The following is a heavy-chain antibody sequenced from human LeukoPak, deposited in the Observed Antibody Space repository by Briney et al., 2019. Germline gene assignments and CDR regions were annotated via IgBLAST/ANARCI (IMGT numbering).Heavy chain of an antibody. J-gene: IGHJ4*02. CDR1: GFTFSNYA. CDR2: ISGSGSST. Sequence: GGSLRLSCAASGFTFSNYAMSWVRQAPGKGLEWVSAISGSGSSTYYVDSVKGRFTISRDNSKNTLYLQMNSLRADDTAVYYCARVRYYDSSGYYYSSFDYWGQGTLVTVSS. D-gene: IGHD3-22*01. CDR3: ARVRYYDSSGYYYSSFDY. V-gene: IGHV3-23*01.